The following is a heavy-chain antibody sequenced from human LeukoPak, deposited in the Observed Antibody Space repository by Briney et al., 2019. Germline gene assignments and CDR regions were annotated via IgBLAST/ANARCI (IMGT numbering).Heavy chain of an antibody. CDR1: GFTFSSYA. D-gene: IGHD6-13*01. CDR2: ISYDGSNK. J-gene: IGHJ5*02. V-gene: IGHV3-30-3*01. CDR3: ARDVGGYSSSWYPPTGFDP. Sequence: GRSLRLSCAASGFTFSSYAVHWVRQAPGKGLEWVAVISYDGSNKYYADSVKGRFTISRDNSKNTLYLQMNSLRAEDTAVYYCARDVGGYSSSWYPPTGFDPWGQGTLVTVSS.